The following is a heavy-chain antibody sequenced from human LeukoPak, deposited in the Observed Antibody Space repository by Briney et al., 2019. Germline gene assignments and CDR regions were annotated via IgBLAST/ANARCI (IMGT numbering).Heavy chain of an antibody. CDR1: GGSISSYY. V-gene: IGHV4-59*01. D-gene: IGHD6-13*01. Sequence: SETLSLTCTASGGSISSYYWSWIRQPPGKGLEWIGYIYYSGTTNYNPSLKSRVTISVDTSKNQFSLKLGSVTAADTAVYYCARGVYIAAAQYGYWGQGTLVTVSS. CDR2: IYYSGTT. CDR3: ARGVYIAAAQYGY. J-gene: IGHJ4*02.